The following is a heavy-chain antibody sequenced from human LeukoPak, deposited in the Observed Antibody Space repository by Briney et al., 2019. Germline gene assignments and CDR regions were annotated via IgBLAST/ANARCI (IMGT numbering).Heavy chain of an antibody. CDR2: INPSGGST. V-gene: IGHV1-46*01. J-gene: IGHJ6*02. D-gene: IGHD3-9*01. Sequence: ASVKVSCKASGYTFTSYYMHWVRQAPGQGLEWMGIINPSGGSTSYAQKFQGRVTMTRDTSTSTVYMELSSLRSEDTAVYYCARCGSYYDILTGYYRRLDYYYGMDVWGQGTTATVSS. CDR1: GYTFTSYY. CDR3: ARCGSYYDILTGYYRRLDYYYGMDV.